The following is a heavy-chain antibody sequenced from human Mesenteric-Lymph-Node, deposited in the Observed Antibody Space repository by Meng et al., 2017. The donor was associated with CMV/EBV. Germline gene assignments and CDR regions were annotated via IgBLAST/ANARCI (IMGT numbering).Heavy chain of an antibody. CDR3: ARISTWYGGAFDV. CDR2: IYISGST. D-gene: IGHD6-13*01. V-gene: IGHV3-66*01. J-gene: IGHJ3*01. CDR1: GFTFSSYS. Sequence: GESLKISCAASGFTFSSYSMNWVRQAPGKGLEWVSVIYISGSTYYADSVKGRLTVSRENARNSLYLQMNSLRVGDAAVYYCARISTWYGGAFDVWGQGTMVTVSS.